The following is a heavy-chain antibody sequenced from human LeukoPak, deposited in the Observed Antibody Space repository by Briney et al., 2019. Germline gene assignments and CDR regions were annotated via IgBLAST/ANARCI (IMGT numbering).Heavy chain of an antibody. D-gene: IGHD4-17*01. V-gene: IGHV3-53*01. Sequence: GGSLRLSCAASGFIVSNNYMTWVRQAPGKGLEWVSNIYSGGSTYYADSVKGRFTVSRDDSKNTLYLQMNSQRAEDTAVYYCARDLLNYGSPYYSMDVWGQGTTVTVSS. J-gene: IGHJ6*02. CDR3: ARDLLNYGSPYYSMDV. CDR1: GFIVSNNY. CDR2: IYSGGST.